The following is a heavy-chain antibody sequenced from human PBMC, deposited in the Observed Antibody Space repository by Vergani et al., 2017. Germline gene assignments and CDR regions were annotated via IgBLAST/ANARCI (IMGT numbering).Heavy chain of an antibody. CDR1: GFTFSSYS. V-gene: IGHV3-48*01. J-gene: IGHJ4*02. CDR3: AKDILATVTGIDY. D-gene: IGHD4-17*01. Sequence: EVQLVESGGGLVQPGGSLRLSCAASGFTFSSYSMNWVRQAPGKGLEWVSYISSSSSTIYYADSVKGRFTISRDNAKNSLYLQMNSLRAEDTALYYCAKDILATVTGIDYWGQGTLVTVSS. CDR2: ISSSSSTI.